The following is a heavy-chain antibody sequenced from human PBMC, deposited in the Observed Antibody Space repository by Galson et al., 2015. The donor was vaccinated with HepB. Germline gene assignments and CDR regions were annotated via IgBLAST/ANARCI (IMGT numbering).Heavy chain of an antibody. V-gene: IGHV3-30*18. CDR1: GFTFSNYG. D-gene: IGHD6-19*01. CDR3: AKDPYLYSALAGTMAGLDY. J-gene: IGHJ4*02. CDR2: ISYDGSNK. Sequence: SLRLSCAASGFTFSNYGMHWVRQAPGKGLEWVAVISYDGSNKYYADSVKGRFTISRDNSKNTLHLQMNSLRAEDTALYYCAKDPYLYSALAGTMAGLDYWGQGTLVTVSS.